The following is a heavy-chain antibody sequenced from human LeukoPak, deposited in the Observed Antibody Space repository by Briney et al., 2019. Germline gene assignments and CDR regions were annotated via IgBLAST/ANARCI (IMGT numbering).Heavy chain of an antibody. CDR2: IYNSGNT. V-gene: IGHV4-59*08. Sequence: SETLSLTCTVSGGSISSYYWNWVRQPPGKGLQWIGHIYNSGNTNYNPSLKSRVTISVDTSKNQFSLKLSSVTAADTAVYYCARTVSGDYYGMDVWGQGTTVTVSS. J-gene: IGHJ6*02. CDR1: GGSISSYY. CDR3: ARTVSGDYYGMDV. D-gene: IGHD1-26*01.